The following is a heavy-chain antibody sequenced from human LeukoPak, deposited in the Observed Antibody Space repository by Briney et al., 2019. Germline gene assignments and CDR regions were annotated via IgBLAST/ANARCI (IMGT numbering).Heavy chain of an antibody. J-gene: IGHJ6*02. V-gene: IGHV4-39*01. D-gene: IGHD5-18*01. CDR2: IYYSGST. Sequence: PSETLSLTCAVYGGSFSSYYWGWIRQPPGKGLEWIGSIYYSGSTYYNPSLKSRVTISVDTSKNQFSLKLSSVTAADTAVYYCARHDSYGYVVYGMDVWGQGTTVTVSS. CDR1: GGSFSSYY. CDR3: ARHDSYGYVVYGMDV.